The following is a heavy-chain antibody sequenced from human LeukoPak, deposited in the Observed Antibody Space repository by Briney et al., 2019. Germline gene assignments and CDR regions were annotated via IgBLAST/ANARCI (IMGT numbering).Heavy chain of an antibody. CDR1: GYTFTSYG. J-gene: IGHJ5*02. D-gene: IGHD3-22*01. CDR3: ARVPTMIVVKAWFDP. V-gene: IGHV1-18*01. Sequence: ASVKVSCKASGYTFTSYGISWVRQAPGQGLEWMGWISAYNGSTNYAQKLQGRVTMTTDTSTSTAYMELRSLRSDDTAVYYCARVPTMIVVKAWFDPWGQGTLVTVSS. CDR2: ISAYNGST.